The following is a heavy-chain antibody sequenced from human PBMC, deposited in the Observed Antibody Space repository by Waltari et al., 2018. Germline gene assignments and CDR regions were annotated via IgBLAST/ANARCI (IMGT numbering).Heavy chain of an antibody. CDR3: VRDRTNAYCGSDCSPY. J-gene: IGHJ4*02. D-gene: IGHD2-21*02. CDR1: GFAFSSYW. V-gene: IGHV3-74*01. Sequence: EVQLVESGGGLVQPGGSLRLSCAASGFAFSSYWMHWVRQHSEKGLVWVSRINTDGRSPTYADSVKGRFTISRDNAKNTLFLQMNRLRAEDTGVYYCVRDRTNAYCGSDCSPYWGQGTLVTVSS. CDR2: INTDGRSP.